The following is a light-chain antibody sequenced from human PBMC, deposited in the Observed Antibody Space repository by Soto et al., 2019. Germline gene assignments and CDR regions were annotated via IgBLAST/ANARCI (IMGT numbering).Light chain of an antibody. Sequence: EVVLTPSPATLSLSPCERATLSFSASQSVSSYLAWYQQKPGQAPRLLIYDASNRATGIPARFSGSGSGTDFTLTISSLEPEDFAVYYCQQRSNWPPLLTFGGGTKVDI. CDR3: QQRSNWPPLLT. J-gene: IGKJ4*01. V-gene: IGKV3-11*01. CDR1: QSVSSY. CDR2: DAS.